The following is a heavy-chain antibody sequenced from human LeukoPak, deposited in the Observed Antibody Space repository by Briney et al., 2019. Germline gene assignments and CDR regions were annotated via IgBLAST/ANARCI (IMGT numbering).Heavy chain of an antibody. D-gene: IGHD1-26*01. CDR2: ITGSGGNT. CDR1: GFTFGSYA. CDR3: AKEWEYYYDY. Sequence: GGSLRLSCAASGFTFGSYAMTWVRLAPGKGLEWVSAITGSGGNTYYADSVKGRFTISRDNSKNTLYLQMNSLRAEDTAVYYCAKEWEYYYDYWGQGTLDTVSS. J-gene: IGHJ4*02. V-gene: IGHV3-23*01.